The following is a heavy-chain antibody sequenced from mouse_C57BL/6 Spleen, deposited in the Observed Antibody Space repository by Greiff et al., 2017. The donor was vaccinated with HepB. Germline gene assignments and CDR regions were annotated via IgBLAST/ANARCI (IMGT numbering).Heavy chain of an antibody. CDR1: GFNFKDYY. J-gene: IGHJ2*01. CDR3: AREGDGSPFDY. Sequence: VQLQQSGAELVKPGASVKLSCTASGFNFKDYYMHWVKQRTEQGLEWIGRIDPEDGETKYDPKFKGKATVTADTSSNTAYMQLSSLTSEDSAVYYCAREGDGSPFDYWGQGTTLTVSS. V-gene: IGHV14-2*01. CDR2: IDPEDGET. D-gene: IGHD1-1*01.